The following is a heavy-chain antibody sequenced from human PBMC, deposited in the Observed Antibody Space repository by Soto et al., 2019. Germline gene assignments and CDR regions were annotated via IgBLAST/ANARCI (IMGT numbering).Heavy chain of an antibody. CDR2: ISSSSSTI. CDR3: ARYYYGSVSYYINHYYYYMDV. J-gene: IGHJ6*03. V-gene: IGHV3-48*01. CDR1: GFTFSSYS. D-gene: IGHD3-10*01. Sequence: PGGSLRLSCAASGFTFSSYSMNWVRQAPGKGLEWVSYISSSSSTIYYADSVKGRFTISRDNAKNSLYLQMNSLRAEDTAVYYCARYYYGSVSYYINHYYYYMDVWGKGTTVTVSS.